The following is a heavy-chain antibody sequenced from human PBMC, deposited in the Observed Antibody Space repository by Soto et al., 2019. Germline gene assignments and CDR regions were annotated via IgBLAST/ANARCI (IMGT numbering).Heavy chain of an antibody. D-gene: IGHD1-26*01. Sequence: QVQLVQSGAEVKKPGASVKVSCKASGYTFTSYYMHWVRQAPGQGLEWMGIINPSGGSTSYAQKFQGRVTMTRDTSTGTVYMELSSLRSEDTAVYYCARDLGETEVGFDPWGQGTLVTVSS. V-gene: IGHV1-46*01. J-gene: IGHJ5*02. CDR3: ARDLGETEVGFDP. CDR2: INPSGGST. CDR1: GYTFTSYY.